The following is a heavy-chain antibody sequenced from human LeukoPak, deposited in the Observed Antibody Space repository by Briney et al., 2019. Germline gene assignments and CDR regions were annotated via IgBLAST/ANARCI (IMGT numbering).Heavy chain of an antibody. J-gene: IGHJ4*02. CDR1: GYTFTDYF. Sequence: ASVTVSCMASGYTFTDYFMHWVRQAPGQGREWMGWINPNSGERKYAQKFQGRVTLSRDTSISTAHMELSSLRSEDTAVYYCATAGTSFDSWGQGTLVTVSS. V-gene: IGHV1-2*02. CDR3: ATAGTSFDS. D-gene: IGHD6-13*01. CDR2: INPNSGER.